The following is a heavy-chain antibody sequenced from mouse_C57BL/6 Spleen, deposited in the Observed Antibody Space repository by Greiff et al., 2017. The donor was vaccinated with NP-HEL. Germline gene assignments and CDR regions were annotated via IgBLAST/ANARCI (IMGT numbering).Heavy chain of an antibody. J-gene: IGHJ3*01. CDR3: TRDDGSIFAY. CDR1: GYTFTDYE. CDR2: IDPETGGT. Sequence: QVQLKQSGAELVRPGASVTLSCKASGYTFTDYEMHWVKQTPVHGLEWIGAIDPETGGTAYNQKFKGKAILTADKSSSTAYMELRSLTSEDSAVYYCTRDDGSIFAYWGQGTLVTVSA. V-gene: IGHV1-15*01. D-gene: IGHD2-3*01.